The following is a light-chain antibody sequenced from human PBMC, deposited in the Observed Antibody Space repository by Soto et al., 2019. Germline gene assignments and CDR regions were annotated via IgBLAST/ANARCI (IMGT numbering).Light chain of an antibody. CDR2: ELS. CDR3: SSYAGSNNFVV. J-gene: IGLJ2*01. Sequence: QSALTQPPSASGSPGQSVTISCTGTSSDIGGYNYVSWYQQHPGKAPKLMIYELSKRPSGVPDRFSGSKSGNTASLTVFGLQAEDEADYYCSSYAGSNNFVVFGGGTKLTVL. V-gene: IGLV2-8*01. CDR1: SSDIGGYNY.